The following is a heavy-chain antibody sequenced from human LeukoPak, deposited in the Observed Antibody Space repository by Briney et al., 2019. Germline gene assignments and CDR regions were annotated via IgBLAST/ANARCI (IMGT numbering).Heavy chain of an antibody. CDR3: AKRGVVIRVILVGFHKEAYYFDS. V-gene: IGHV3-23*01. CDR1: GITLCNYG. J-gene: IGHJ4*02. CDR2: IIDRGGRT. Sequence: RGSLRLSCAVFGITLCNYGMTWVRPAPGEGLEWGAAIIDRGGRTNYADSVKGRVTISRDNPKNTLYLQMSSLRAEDMDVDFCAKRGVVIRVILVGFHKEAYYFDSWGQGALVTVSS. D-gene: IGHD3-10*01.